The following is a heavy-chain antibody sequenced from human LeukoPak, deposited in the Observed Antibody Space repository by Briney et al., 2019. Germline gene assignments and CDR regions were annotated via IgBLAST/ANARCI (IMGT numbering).Heavy chain of an antibody. CDR1: GFTFSSYS. CDR3: ARGYSSGWYP. J-gene: IGHJ5*02. D-gene: IGHD6-19*01. V-gene: IGHV3-48*01. CDR2: ITASGTAM. Sequence: GGSLRLSCAASGFTFSSYSMNWVRQAPGKGLEWVSHITASGTAMFYADSVKGRFTISRDNAKNSLYLQMNNLRAEDTAVYYCARGYSSGWYPWGQGTLVTVSS.